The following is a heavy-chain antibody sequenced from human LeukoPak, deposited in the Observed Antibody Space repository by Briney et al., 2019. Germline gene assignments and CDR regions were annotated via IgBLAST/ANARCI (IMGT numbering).Heavy chain of an antibody. CDR3: ARGPSRYCSGGSCFVVY. V-gene: IGHV3-30*02. D-gene: IGHD2-15*01. CDR2: IQYDDSGK. J-gene: IGHJ4*02. Sequence: PGGSLRLSCTASGFAFTFSTSGIHWVRQAPGKGLEWVAFIQYDDSGKSYADSVKGRCTTSRDNSKKTVYLQMNSLRAEDTAVYYSARGPSRYCSGGSCFVVYWGQGTLVTVSS. CDR1: GFAFTFSTSG.